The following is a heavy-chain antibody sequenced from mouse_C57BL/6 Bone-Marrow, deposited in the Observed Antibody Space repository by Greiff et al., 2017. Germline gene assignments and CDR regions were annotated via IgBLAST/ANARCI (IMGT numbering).Heavy chain of an antibody. CDR1: GYTFTSYW. D-gene: IGHD1-1*01. CDR2: IDPSDSDT. CDR3: AREAHFTFFAY. Sequence: QVQLQQPGAELVRPGSSVKLSCKASGYTFTSYWMHWVKQRPIQGLEWIGNIDPSDSDTHYNQKFKDKATLTVDKSSSTAYMQLSSLTSEDSAVYYCAREAHFTFFAYWGQGTLVTVSA. J-gene: IGHJ3*01. V-gene: IGHV1-52*01.